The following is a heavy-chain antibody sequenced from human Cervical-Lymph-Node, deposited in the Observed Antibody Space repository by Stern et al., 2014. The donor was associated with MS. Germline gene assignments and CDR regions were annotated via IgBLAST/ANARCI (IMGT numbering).Heavy chain of an antibody. CDR3: AKYLAGKFDY. CDR2: ISGSGHNT. CDR1: GFTFNTYA. D-gene: IGHD4-23*01. Sequence: EMQLVESGGGLVQRGGSLRLSCAASGFTFNTYAMAWVRQAPGQGLEWVSTISGSGHNTQYANSMKGRFTVSRDNSKNTIYLQMTNLRVDDTAVYHCAKYLAGKFDYWGQGTLVTVSS. J-gene: IGHJ4*02. V-gene: IGHV3-23*04.